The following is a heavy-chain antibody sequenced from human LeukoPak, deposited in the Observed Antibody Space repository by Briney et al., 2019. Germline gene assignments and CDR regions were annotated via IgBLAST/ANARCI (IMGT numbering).Heavy chain of an antibody. D-gene: IGHD6-6*01. CDR1: GFTFSSYA. Sequence: GRSLRLSCAASGFTFSSYAMHWVRQAPGKGLEWVAVISYDGSNKYYADSVKGRFTISRDNSKNTLYLQMNSLRAEDTAVYYCARTPIAARQIDYWGQETLVTVSS. CDR2: ISYDGSNK. J-gene: IGHJ4*02. V-gene: IGHV3-30-3*01. CDR3: ARTPIAARQIDY.